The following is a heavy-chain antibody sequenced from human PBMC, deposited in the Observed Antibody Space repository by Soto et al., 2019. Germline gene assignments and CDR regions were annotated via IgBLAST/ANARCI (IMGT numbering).Heavy chain of an antibody. D-gene: IGHD2-2*01. CDR1: GGSFSTYY. V-gene: IGHV4-34*01. CDR2: LNHGGST. CDR3: ARGRAAAV. J-gene: IGHJ4*02. Sequence: QVQLQQWGARLLKPSETLSLTCAVYGGSFSTYYWSWVRQSPGKGLEWIGDLNHGGSTNYNPSLKGRVTISLDMSKNQFFLRLTSVTAADTAVYYCARGRAAAVWGQGTLVTVSS.